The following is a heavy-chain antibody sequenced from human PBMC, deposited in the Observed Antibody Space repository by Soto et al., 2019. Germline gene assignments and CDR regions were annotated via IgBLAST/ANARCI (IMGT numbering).Heavy chain of an antibody. D-gene: IGHD5-12*01. J-gene: IGHJ6*02. V-gene: IGHV3-21*01. Sequence: GGSLRLSCAASGFTFNTYSMNWVRQAPGKGLEWVSSISSSGTYTYYSDSLKGRISISRDNANNSLYLQMNSLTAEDTAIYFCARGGRASGYDFYYYGMDVWGQGTKVTVSS. CDR3: ARGGRASGYDFYYYGMDV. CDR2: ISSSGTYT. CDR1: GFTFNTYS.